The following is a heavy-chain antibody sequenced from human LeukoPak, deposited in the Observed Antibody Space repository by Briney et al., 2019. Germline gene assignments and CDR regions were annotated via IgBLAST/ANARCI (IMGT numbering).Heavy chain of an antibody. V-gene: IGHV3-30*02. CDR1: GFTFRSYG. J-gene: IGHJ4*02. Sequence: PGGSLRLSCAASGFTFRSYGMHWVRQAPGKGLEWVTFIRYDGSNKYYADSVKGRFTISRDNSKNTLYQQMNSLRAEDTAVYYCAKGYGSGSYYPDFDYWGQGTLVTVSS. CDR3: AKGYGSGSYYPDFDY. D-gene: IGHD3-10*01. CDR2: IRYDGSNK.